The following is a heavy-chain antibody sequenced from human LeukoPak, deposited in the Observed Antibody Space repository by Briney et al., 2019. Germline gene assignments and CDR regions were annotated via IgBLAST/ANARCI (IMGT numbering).Heavy chain of an antibody. V-gene: IGHV4-4*07. CDR2: IYTSGSP. CDR3: ARGTVPNAFDI. Sequence: SETLSLTCTVSGGSISTYYWSWIRQPAGKGLEWIGRIYTSGSPNYNPSLKSRVTMSVDTSKNQFSLKLSSVTAADTAVYFCARGTVPNAFDIWGQGTMVTVS. CDR1: GGSISTYY. D-gene: IGHD1/OR15-1a*01. J-gene: IGHJ3*02.